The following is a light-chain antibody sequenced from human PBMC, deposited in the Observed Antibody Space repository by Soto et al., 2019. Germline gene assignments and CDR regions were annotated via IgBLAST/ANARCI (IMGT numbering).Light chain of an antibody. CDR3: QQLNTYTVT. CDR1: QGISRY. V-gene: IGKV1-9*01. CDR2: AAS. J-gene: IGKJ4*01. Sequence: IQLTQCPSSLSASVGDSVTITCRASQGISRYLSWYQQKPGRAPKLLISAASTLQSGVPARFSGSVSETDVTLSITSLQQEDGATYYCQQLNTYTVTFGGGTKVDIK.